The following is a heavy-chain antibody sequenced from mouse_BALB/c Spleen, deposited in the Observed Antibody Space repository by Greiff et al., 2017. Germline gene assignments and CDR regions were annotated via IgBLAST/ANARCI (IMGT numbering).Heavy chain of an antibody. CDR3: AREGRTGGYYYAMDY. D-gene: IGHD1-1*01. V-gene: IGHV3-6*02. CDR1: GYSITSGYY. J-gene: IGHJ4*01. Sequence: EVQLQESGPGLVKPSQSLSLTCSVTGYSITSGYYWNWIRQFPGNKLEWMGYISYDGSNNYNPSLKHRISITRDTSKNQFFLKLNSVTTEDTATYYCAREGRTGGYYYAMDYWGQGTSVTVSS. CDR2: ISYDGSN.